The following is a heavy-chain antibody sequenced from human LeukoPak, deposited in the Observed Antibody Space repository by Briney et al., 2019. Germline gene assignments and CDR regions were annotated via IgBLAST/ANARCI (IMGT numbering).Heavy chain of an antibody. V-gene: IGHV1-46*01. D-gene: IGHD2-21*02. Sequence: GASVKVSCKASGYTFTSYYMHWVRQAPGQGLEWMGIINPSGGSTSYAQKFQGRVTMTRDMSTSTVYMELSSLRSEDTAVYYCASDYVVVTAIRGRGAQFDIWGQGTMVTVSS. CDR1: GYTFTSYY. J-gene: IGHJ3*02. CDR3: ASDYVVVTAIRGRGAQFDI. CDR2: INPSGGST.